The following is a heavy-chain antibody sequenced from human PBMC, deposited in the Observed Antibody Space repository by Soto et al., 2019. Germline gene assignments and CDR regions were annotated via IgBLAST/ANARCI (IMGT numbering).Heavy chain of an antibody. CDR2: ISSSSSHT. CDR3: ARGVSSGFNRPHAFDI. V-gene: IGHV3-11*06. J-gene: IGHJ3*02. CDR1: GFTFSDYY. D-gene: IGHD3-22*01. Sequence: QVQLVESGGGLVKPGGSLSLSCAASGFTFSDYYMSWIRHAPGKGLEWVSYISSSSSHTNYAESVKGRFTISRDNAKNSLYLQMNSLRAEDTAVDYCARGVSSGFNRPHAFDIWGQGTMVTVSS.